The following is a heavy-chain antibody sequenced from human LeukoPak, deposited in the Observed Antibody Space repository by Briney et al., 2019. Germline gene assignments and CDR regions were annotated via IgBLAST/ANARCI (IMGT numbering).Heavy chain of an antibody. CDR1: GYTFTSYA. D-gene: IGHD6-13*01. CDR3: AREWVLGSSPSMDV. CDR2: INTNTGNP. V-gene: IGHV7-4-1*02. Sequence: ASVKVSCKASGYTFTSYAVNWVRHAPGQGLEWMGWINTNTGNPTYAQGFTGRFVFSLDTSVSTAYLQISSLKAEDTAVYYCAREWVLGSSPSMDVWGKGTTVTVSS. J-gene: IGHJ6*04.